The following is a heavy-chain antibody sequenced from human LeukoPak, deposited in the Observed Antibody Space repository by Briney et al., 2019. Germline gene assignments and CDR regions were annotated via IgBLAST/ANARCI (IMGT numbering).Heavy chain of an antibody. CDR2: IQHSDI. D-gene: IGHD5-12*01. CDR3: TKVLRGYSDYGD. Sequence: SETLSLTCAVSGASISSSYWSWIRQPPGKGLEYIGYIQHSDINYNPSLKGRVTMTLDTSKNQFSLKLTSVTAADTAIYYCTKVLRGYSDYGDWGQGTLVTVSS. CDR1: GASISSSY. J-gene: IGHJ4*02. V-gene: IGHV4-59*01.